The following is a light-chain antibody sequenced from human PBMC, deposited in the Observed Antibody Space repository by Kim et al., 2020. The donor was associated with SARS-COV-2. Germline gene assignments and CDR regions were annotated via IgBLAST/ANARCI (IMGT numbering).Light chain of an antibody. J-gene: IGKJ5*01. CDR2: GAS. V-gene: IGKV1-17*01. Sequence: ASGDDRVTITCRTSKDIGYDLGWYQQNPGRAPKRLIYGASILQSGVPSRFSGSGSETEFTLTINSLQPEDFATYFCLQHRTYPITFGQGTRLEIK. CDR3: LQHRTYPIT. CDR1: KDIGYD.